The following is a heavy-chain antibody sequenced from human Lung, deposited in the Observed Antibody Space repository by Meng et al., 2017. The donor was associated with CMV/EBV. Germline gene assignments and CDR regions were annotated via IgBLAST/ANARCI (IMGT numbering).Heavy chain of an antibody. V-gene: IGHV4-39*07. Sequence: QLQLQEDGPGPVQPSEALSLTCSVSCGSISSSSYYWGWIRQSPGKGLEWIGSIYFSGNTYYNPSLKSRVPMSVGTAQNKFSLTLRSVTAADTAVYYCVTETGYNYDNWGQGALVTVSS. CDR1: CGSISSSSYY. CDR2: IYFSGNT. J-gene: IGHJ4*02. D-gene: IGHD5-24*01. CDR3: VTETGYNYDN.